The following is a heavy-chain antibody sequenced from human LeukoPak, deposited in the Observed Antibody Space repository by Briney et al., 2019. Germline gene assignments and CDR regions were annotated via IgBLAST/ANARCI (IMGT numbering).Heavy chain of an antibody. Sequence: GGSLRLSCAASGFSFISYSMNWVRQAPGKGLEWVSLISWDGGSTYYADSVKGRFTISRDNSKNSLYLQMNSLRTEDTALYYCAKGFEDDGYNYGIDYWGQGTLVTVSS. CDR3: AKGFEDDGYNYGIDY. J-gene: IGHJ4*02. V-gene: IGHV3-43*01. CDR2: ISWDGGST. D-gene: IGHD5-24*01. CDR1: GFSFISYS.